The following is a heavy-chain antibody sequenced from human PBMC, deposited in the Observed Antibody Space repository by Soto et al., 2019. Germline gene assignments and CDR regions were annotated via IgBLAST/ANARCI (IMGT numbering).Heavy chain of an antibody. Sequence: VQLVESGGGVVQPGRSLRLSCAASGFTFSSYGMHWVRQAPGKGLEWVAVISYDGSNKYYADSVKGRFTISRDNSKNTLYLQMNSLRAEDTSVYYCAKDGTSGWYVSYWGQGTLVTVSS. CDR2: ISYDGSNK. D-gene: IGHD6-19*01. CDR3: AKDGTSGWYVSY. V-gene: IGHV3-30*18. CDR1: GFTFSSYG. J-gene: IGHJ4*02.